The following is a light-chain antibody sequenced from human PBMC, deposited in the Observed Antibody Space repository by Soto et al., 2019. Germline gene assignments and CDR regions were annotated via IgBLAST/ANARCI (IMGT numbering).Light chain of an antibody. CDR1: QSVSSSY. J-gene: IGKJ5*01. CDR3: QQRSNWPLT. Sequence: EIVLTQSTGTLSLSPGERATLSCRASQSVSSSYLAWYQQKPGQAPRLLIYDASNRATGIPARFSGSGSGTDFTLTISSLEPEDFAVYYCQQRSNWPLTFGQGTRLEIK. CDR2: DAS. V-gene: IGKV3-11*01.